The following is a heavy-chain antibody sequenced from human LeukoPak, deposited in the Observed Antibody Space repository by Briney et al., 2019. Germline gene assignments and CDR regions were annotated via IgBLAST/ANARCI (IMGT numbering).Heavy chain of an antibody. V-gene: IGHV3-48*01. CDR3: AKDRPIDY. CDR2: ISSSSSTI. J-gene: IGHJ4*02. CDR1: GFTFSSYS. Sequence: PGGSLRLSCAASGFTFSSYSMNWARQAPGKGLEWVSYISSSSSTIYYADSVKGRFTISRDNAKNSLYMQMNSLRAEDTAVYYCAKDRPIDYWGQGTLVTVSS.